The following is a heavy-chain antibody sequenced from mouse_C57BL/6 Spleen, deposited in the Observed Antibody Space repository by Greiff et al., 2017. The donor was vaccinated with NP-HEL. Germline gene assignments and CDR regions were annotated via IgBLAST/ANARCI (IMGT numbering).Heavy chain of an antibody. CDR2: IYPGDGDT. V-gene: IGHV1-82*01. D-gene: IGHD1-1*01. CDR1: GYAFSSSW. CDR3: ARRYPYAMDY. J-gene: IGHJ4*01. Sequence: QVQLKQSGPELVKPGASVKISCKASGYAFSSSWMNWVKQRPGKGLEWIGRIYPGDGDTNYNGKFKGKATLTADKSSSTAYMQPSSLTSEDSAVYFCARRYPYAMDYWGQGTSVTVSS.